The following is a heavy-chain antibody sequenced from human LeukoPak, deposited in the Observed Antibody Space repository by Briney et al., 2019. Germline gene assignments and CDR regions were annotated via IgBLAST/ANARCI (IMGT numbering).Heavy chain of an antibody. CDR3: ARGPAADSSGWDWFDP. Sequence: AASVKVSCKASGYTFAGYYVHWVRQAPGQGLGWMGIINPSGGSTSYAQKFQGRVTMTRDTSTSTVYMELSSLRSEDTAVYYCARGPAADSSGWDWFDPWGQGTLVTVSS. CDR1: GYTFAGYY. CDR2: INPSGGST. V-gene: IGHV1-46*01. D-gene: IGHD3-22*01. J-gene: IGHJ5*02.